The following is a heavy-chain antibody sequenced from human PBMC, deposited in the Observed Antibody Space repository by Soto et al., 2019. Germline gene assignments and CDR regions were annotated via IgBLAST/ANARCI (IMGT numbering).Heavy chain of an antibody. J-gene: IGHJ3*02. D-gene: IGHD3-22*01. Sequence: SVKVSCKASGYTCTMYDINCVLQSSLQWREWMGWMNPNSGNTGYAQKFQGRVTMTRNTSISTAYMELSSLRSEDTAMYYCAGGSYYYDSSGYTNAFDIWGQGTMVTVSS. V-gene: IGHV1-8*01. CDR3: AGGSYYYDSSGYTNAFDI. CDR1: GYTCTMYD. CDR2: MNPNSGNT.